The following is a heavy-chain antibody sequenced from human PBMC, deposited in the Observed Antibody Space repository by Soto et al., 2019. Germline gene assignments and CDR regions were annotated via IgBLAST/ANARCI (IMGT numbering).Heavy chain of an antibody. CDR2: ISGSGGTT. CDR1: GFTFSSYA. V-gene: IGHV3-23*01. Sequence: GGSLRLSCAASGFTFSSYAMSWVRQAPGKGLEWVSPISGSGGTTYYADSVKGRFTISRDNSKNTLYLQMNSLRAEDTAIYYCAKGFGSTYRSPFALWGQGTLVTAPS. CDR3: AKGFGSTYRSPFAL. J-gene: IGHJ4*02. D-gene: IGHD6-13*01.